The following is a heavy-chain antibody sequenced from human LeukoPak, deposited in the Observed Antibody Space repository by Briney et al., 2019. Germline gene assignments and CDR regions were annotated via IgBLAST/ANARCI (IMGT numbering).Heavy chain of an antibody. CDR2: IYLYGTT. CDR1: IGSISSSKW. V-gene: IGHV4-4*02. J-gene: IGHJ4*02. CDR3: AATPRSGWYYFDY. D-gene: IGHD6-19*01. Sequence: SETLSLTCSVSIGSISSSKWWSWVRQSPVKGLEWIGEIYLYGTTNYNPSFTSRVTMSVDRSRNQFSLKLSSVTAADTAVYYCAATPRSGWYYFDYWGQGALVTVSS.